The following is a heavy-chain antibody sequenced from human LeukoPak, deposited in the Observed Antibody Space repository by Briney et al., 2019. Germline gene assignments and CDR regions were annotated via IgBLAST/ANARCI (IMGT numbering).Heavy chain of an antibody. CDR3: GREELSVVWIGY. Sequence: ASVKDSCKASGSTYSAHYMHWVRPATGQGLEWMGWINPNSGGTNYAQNFQGRVTMPRDTSINTAYMELSRLRYDDTAVCYCGREELSVVWIGYWGQGALVTVSS. CDR2: INPNSGGT. CDR1: GSTYSAHY. V-gene: IGHV1-2*02. D-gene: IGHD1-26*01. J-gene: IGHJ4*02.